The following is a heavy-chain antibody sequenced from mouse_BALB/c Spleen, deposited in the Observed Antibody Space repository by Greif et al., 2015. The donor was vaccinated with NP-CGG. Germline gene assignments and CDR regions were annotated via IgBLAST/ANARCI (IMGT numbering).Heavy chain of an antibody. Sequence: VQLQQSGAELVKPGASVKLSCKASGYTFTSYWMHWVKQRPGQGLEWIGEINPSNGRTNYNEKFKSKATLTVDKSSSTACMQLSSLTSEDSAVYYCARRVYGNFDYWGQGTTLTVSS. V-gene: IGHV1S81*02. CDR1: GYTFTSYW. CDR3: ARRVYGNFDY. CDR2: INPSNGRT. D-gene: IGHD2-1*01. J-gene: IGHJ2*01.